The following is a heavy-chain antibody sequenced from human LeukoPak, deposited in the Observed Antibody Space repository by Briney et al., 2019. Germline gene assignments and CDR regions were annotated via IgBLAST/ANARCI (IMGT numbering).Heavy chain of an antibody. J-gene: IGHJ4*02. CDR3: ARGHCSGIYLLDY. CDR1: GLTVSNYG. Sequence: GESLSRFCGASGLTVSNYGMHWVRQAPGKGLEWVAVIWYDGSNKYYADSVKGRFTISRDNSKNTLYLQMNSLRAEDTAVYYCARGHCSGIYLLDYWGQGTLITVSS. D-gene: IGHD3-10*02. CDR2: IWYDGSNK. V-gene: IGHV3-33*08.